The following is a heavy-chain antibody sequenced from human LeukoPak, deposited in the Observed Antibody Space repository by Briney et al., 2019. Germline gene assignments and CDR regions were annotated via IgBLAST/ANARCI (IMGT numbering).Heavy chain of an antibody. CDR2: ISAYNGNT. Sequence: VASVKVSCKASGYTFTSYGISWVRQAPGQGLEWMGWISAYNGNTNYAQKLQGRVTMTTDTSTSTAYMELSSLRSEDTAVYYYAVTTAYQLPHFDYWGQGTLVTVSS. CDR3: AVTTAYQLPHFDY. J-gene: IGHJ4*02. V-gene: IGHV1-18*01. CDR1: GYTFTSYG. D-gene: IGHD2-2*01.